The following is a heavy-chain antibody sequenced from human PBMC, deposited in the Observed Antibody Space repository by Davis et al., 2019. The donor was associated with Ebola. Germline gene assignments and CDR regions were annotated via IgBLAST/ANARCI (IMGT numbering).Heavy chain of an antibody. V-gene: IGHV7-4-1*02. CDR3: ARSGIVATGTGMDV. Sequence: AASVKVSCKASGYTFTSYAMNWVRQAPGQGLEWMGWINTNTGNPTYAQGFTGRFVFSLDTSVSTAYLQWSSLKASDTAMYYCARSGIVATGTGMDVWGKGTTVTVSS. J-gene: IGHJ6*04. CDR1: GYTFTSYA. D-gene: IGHD6-13*01. CDR2: INTNTGNP.